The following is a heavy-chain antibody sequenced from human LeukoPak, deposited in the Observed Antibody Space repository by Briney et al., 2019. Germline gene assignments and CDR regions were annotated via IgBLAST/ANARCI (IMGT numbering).Heavy chain of an antibody. J-gene: IGHJ3*02. CDR2: IYYSGST. D-gene: IGHD3-22*01. CDR3: ARQKAITMIVVVPDAFDI. Sequence: PETLSLTCTVSGGSISSSSYYWGWIRQPPGKGLEWIGSIYYSGSTYYNPSLKSRVTISVDTSKNQFSLKLSSVTAADTAVYYCARQKAITMIVVVPDAFDIWGQGTMVTVSS. V-gene: IGHV4-39*01. CDR1: GGSISSSSYY.